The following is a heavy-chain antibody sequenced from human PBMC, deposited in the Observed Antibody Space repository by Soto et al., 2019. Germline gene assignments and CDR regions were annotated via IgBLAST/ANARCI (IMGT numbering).Heavy chain of an antibody. CDR2: ISGSGGST. CDR1: GFTFSSYA. Sequence: EVQLLESGGGLVQPGGSLRLSCAASGFTFSSYAMSWVRQAPGKGLEWVSAISGSGGSTYYADSVKGRFTISRDNSKNPPYSQMNILRAEDTAVNYCAKDRIAVAGGASDYWGQGTLVTVSS. CDR3: AKDRIAVAGGASDY. J-gene: IGHJ4*02. V-gene: IGHV3-23*01. D-gene: IGHD6-19*01.